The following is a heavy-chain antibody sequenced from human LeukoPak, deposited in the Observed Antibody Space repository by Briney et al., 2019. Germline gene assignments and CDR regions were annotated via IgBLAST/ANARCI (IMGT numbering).Heavy chain of an antibody. D-gene: IGHD1-26*01. CDR2: MNPKSGGT. CDR3: ARAGGRSWFDP. CDR1: GYTFSNSY. J-gene: IGHJ5*02. Sequence: ASVKVSCKASGYTFSNSYIHWVRQAPGQDLEWMGSMNPKSGGTKYAQTLQGRVSMTRDTSISTAYVELASLTSDDTAVYYCARAGGRSWFDPWGQGTLVTVSS. V-gene: IGHV1-2*02.